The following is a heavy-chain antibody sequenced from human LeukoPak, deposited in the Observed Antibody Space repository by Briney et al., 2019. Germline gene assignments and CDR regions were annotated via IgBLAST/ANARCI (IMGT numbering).Heavy chain of an antibody. V-gene: IGHV3-23*01. D-gene: IGHD3-16*01. CDR1: GFTFSSYA. CDR3: ASPLHVGPEHVHCAFDI. Sequence: PGGSLRLSCAASGFTFSSYAMSWVRQAPGKGLEWVSAISGSGGSTYYADSVKGRFTISRDNSKNTLYLQMNSLRAEDTAVYYCASPLHVGPEHVHCAFDIWGQGTMVTVSS. J-gene: IGHJ3*02. CDR2: ISGSGGST.